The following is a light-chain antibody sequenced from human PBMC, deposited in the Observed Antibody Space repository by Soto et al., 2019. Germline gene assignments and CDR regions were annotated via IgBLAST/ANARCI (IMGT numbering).Light chain of an antibody. J-gene: IGLJ2*01. Sequence: QAVVTQSPSASASLGASVKLTCTLNSGHSNYAIAWHQQQSEKGPRYLMKLNSDGSHSKGDGIPDRFSGSSSGAERYLTISSLQSEDEADYYCQTWGSGIVVFGGGTKVTVL. V-gene: IGLV4-69*01. CDR2: LNSDGSH. CDR1: SGHSNYA. CDR3: QTWGSGIVV.